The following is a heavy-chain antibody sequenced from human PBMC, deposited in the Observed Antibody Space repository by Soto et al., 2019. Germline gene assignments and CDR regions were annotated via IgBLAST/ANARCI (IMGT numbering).Heavy chain of an antibody. CDR1: GYTFTTYY. J-gene: IGHJ6*02. V-gene: IGHV1-46*01. CDR3: ASRHGSDYYRLAPNYYYGMDV. Sequence: GASVKVSCKASGYTFTTYYMHWVRQAPGQGLEWMGIINPSGGSTSYAQKFQGRVTMTRDTSTSTVYMELSSLRSEDTAVYYCASRHGSDYYRLAPNYYYGMDVWGQGTTVTVSS. D-gene: IGHD3-22*01. CDR2: INPSGGST.